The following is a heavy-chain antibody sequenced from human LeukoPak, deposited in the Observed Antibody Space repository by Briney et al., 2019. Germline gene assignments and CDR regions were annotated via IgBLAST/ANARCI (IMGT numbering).Heavy chain of an antibody. V-gene: IGHV3-23*01. D-gene: IGHD3-22*01. J-gene: IGHJ3*02. CDR2: ISGSGGST. CDR3: AKDYLPQQYYYDSSGGLDAFDI. CDR1: GFTFSSYA. Sequence: GGSLRLSCAASGFTFSSYAMSWVRQAPGKGLEWVSAISGSGGSTYYADSVKGRFTISRDNSKNTLYLQMNSLRAEDTAVYYCAKDYLPQQYYYDSSGGLDAFDIWGQGTMVTVSS.